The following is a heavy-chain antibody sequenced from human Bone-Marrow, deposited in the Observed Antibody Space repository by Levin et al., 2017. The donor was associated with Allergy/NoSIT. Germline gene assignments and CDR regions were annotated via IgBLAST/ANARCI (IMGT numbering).Heavy chain of an antibody. Sequence: GGSLRLSCAVTGFTFRNSWMDWVRQAPGKGLEWVANINQDGTEKNYVGSVKGRFTISRDNAKNSLYLQMTSLKVEDTAVYFCATADRGWGQGTLVTVSS. CDR3: ATADRG. D-gene: IGHD3-16*02. V-gene: IGHV3-7*01. CDR2: INQDGTEK. J-gene: IGHJ4*02. CDR1: GFTFRNSW.